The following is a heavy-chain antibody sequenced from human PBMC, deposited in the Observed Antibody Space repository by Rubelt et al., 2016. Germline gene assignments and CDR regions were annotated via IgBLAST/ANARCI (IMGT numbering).Heavy chain of an antibody. CDR3: ARHLAAATSPFDI. V-gene: IGHV4-34*11. CDR1: GGSFSGYY. Sequence: QVQLQQWGAGLLKPSETLSLTCAVYGGSFSGYYWSWIRQPPGKGLEWIGYIYYSGSTNYNPSLKSRVTISVDTSKNQFALKLSSVTAADTAVYYCARHLAAATSPFDIWGQGTMVTVSS. CDR2: IYYSGST. D-gene: IGHD6-13*01. J-gene: IGHJ3*02.